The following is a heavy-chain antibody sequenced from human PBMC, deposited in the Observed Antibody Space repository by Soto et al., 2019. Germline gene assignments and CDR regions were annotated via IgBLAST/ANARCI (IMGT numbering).Heavy chain of an antibody. D-gene: IGHD1-20*01. J-gene: IGHJ4*02. V-gene: IGHV3-7*01. CDR3: VRDGDNWTDCDY. Sequence: GSFILSCAASGFTFSRYWMSWVLQAPGEGLEWVANIKEDGSKKHYVDSVKGRFTISRDNAKNSLNLQMDSLRAEATAVYYCVRDGDNWTDCDYGGQGTVVT. CDR2: IKEDGSKK. CDR1: GFTFSRYW.